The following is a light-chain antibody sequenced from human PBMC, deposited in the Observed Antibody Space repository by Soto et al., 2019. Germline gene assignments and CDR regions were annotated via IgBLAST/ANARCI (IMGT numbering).Light chain of an antibody. CDR2: GAS. V-gene: IGKV1-9*01. CDR3: QQLNSFPIP. Sequence: IQLTQSPSSLSASVGDRVTITCRASQGISSFLAWYQQKPGKAPKLLIYGASTLQSGVPSRFSGSGSGTDFTLTICSLQHEDFATYYCQQLNSFPIPFGPGTKVDIK. CDR1: QGISSF. J-gene: IGKJ3*01.